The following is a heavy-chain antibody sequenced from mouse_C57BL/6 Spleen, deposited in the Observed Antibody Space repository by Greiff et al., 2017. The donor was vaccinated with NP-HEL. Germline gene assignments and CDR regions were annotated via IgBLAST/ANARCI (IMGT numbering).Heavy chain of an antibody. CDR2: ISDGGSYT. J-gene: IGHJ3*01. D-gene: IGHD2-1*01. V-gene: IGHV5-4*01. CDR1: GFTFSSYA. CDR3: AREGTTNFSWFAY. Sequence: EVKVVESGGGLVKPGGSLKLSCAASGFTFSSYAMSWVRQTPEKRLEWVATISDGGSYTYYPDNVKGRFTISRDNAKNNLYLQMSHLKSEDTAMYYCAREGTTNFSWFAYWGQGTLVTVSA.